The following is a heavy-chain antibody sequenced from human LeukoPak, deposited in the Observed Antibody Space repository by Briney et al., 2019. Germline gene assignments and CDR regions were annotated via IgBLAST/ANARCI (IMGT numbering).Heavy chain of an antibody. CDR1: GASIISSSHY. D-gene: IGHD3-16*01. J-gene: IGHJ4*02. CDR3: ARIERRGGWYFDY. CDR2: IYYSGTT. Sequence: SETLSLTCIVSGASIISSSHYWGWIRQSPGRGLEWIGSIYYSGTTFYNPSLKSRVTISVDTSKNQFSLKLSSVTAADTAVYYCARIERRGGWYFDYWGQGTLVTVSS. V-gene: IGHV4-39*07.